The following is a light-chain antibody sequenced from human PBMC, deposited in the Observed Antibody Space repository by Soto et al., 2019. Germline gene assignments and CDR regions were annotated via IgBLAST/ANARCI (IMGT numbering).Light chain of an antibody. V-gene: IGKV1-5*01. CDR2: DAS. CDR1: QSISSW. CDR3: QQYNDYWT. J-gene: IGKJ1*01. Sequence: DIQMTQAPSTPSASVGDSVTITYRASQSISSWLAWYQQKPAKAPKLLIYDASSLESGVPSRFSGSGSGTEFTLTISSLQPDDFATYYCQQYNDYWTFGQGTKVDIK.